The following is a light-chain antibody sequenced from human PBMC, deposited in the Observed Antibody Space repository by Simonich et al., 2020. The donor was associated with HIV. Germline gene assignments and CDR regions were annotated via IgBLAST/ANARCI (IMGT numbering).Light chain of an antibody. Sequence: QAVVTQEPSLTVSPEGTVTLTCGPSTGTVTIYQSPYWFQHKPGQAPRTLTYDTSNKHSGTPAGFSGSLLGGKAALTLSGAQPEDEAEYYCLLSYSDARVFGGGTKLTVL. CDR2: DTS. V-gene: IGLV7-46*01. CDR3: LLSYSDARV. CDR1: TGTVTIYQS. J-gene: IGLJ3*02.